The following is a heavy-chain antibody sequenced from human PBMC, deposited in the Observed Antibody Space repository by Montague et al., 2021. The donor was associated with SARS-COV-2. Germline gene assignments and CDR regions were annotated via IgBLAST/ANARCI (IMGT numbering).Heavy chain of an antibody. J-gene: IGHJ6*03. D-gene: IGHD6-6*01. Sequence: SETLSLTCTVSGGPISSNYWNWIRQPPGKGLEWIGYIYYSGTTNCNPSLKSRVTMSVDTSKNQFSLKLNSVAAADTAVYYCARGVRQLGVRYYYYYIDVWDKGTTVTVSS. CDR2: IYYSGTT. CDR1: GGPISSNY. V-gene: IGHV4-59*12. CDR3: ARGVRQLGVRYYYYYIDV.